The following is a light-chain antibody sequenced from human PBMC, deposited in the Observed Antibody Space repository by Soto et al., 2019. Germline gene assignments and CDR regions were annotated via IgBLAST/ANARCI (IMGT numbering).Light chain of an antibody. CDR2: DAS. J-gene: IGKJ4*01. Sequence: DIQMTHSPSTLSASVGDRVTITCRASQTISNWLAWYQQKPGKAPKVLIFDASTLDGGVPSTFSGRRSGTDFTLTIRSLQPSDFAPYYCQQYNTYLLTFGGGIKVDIK. CDR1: QTISNW. V-gene: IGKV1-5*01. CDR3: QQYNTYLLT.